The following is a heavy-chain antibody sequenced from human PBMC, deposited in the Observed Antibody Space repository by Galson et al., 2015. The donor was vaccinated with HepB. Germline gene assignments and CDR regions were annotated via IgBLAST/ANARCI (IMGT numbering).Heavy chain of an antibody. Sequence: SLRLSCAASGFTFSSYAMSWVRQAPGKGLEWVSAISGSGGSTYYADSVKGRFTISRDNSKNTLYLQMNSLRSEDTAVYYCARNPYCVTDYYYYYMDVWGKGTTVTVSS. CDR1: GFTFSSYA. J-gene: IGHJ6*03. D-gene: IGHD2-21*01. CDR2: ISGSGGST. V-gene: IGHV3-23*01. CDR3: ARNPYCVTDYYYYYMDV.